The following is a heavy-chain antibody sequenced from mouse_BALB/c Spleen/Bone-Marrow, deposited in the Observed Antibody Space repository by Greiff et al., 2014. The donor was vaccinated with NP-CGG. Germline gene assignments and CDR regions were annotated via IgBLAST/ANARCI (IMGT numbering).Heavy chain of an antibody. Sequence: DVKLVESGPGLVKPSQSLSLTCTVTGYSITSDYAWNWIRQFPGNKLEWMGYISYSGDTSYNPSLKSRISITRDTSKNQFFLQLNSVTTEDTATYYCAWNRYDYRYWYFDVWGAGTTVTVSS. D-gene: IGHD2-4*01. V-gene: IGHV3-2*02. CDR1: GYSITSDYA. CDR2: ISYSGDT. J-gene: IGHJ1*01. CDR3: AWNRYDYRYWYFDV.